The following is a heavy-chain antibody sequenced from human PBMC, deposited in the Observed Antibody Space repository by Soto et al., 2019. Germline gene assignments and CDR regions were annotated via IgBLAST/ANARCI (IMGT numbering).Heavy chain of an antibody. D-gene: IGHD6-13*01. CDR2: IYHSGST. CDR3: ASFGGLAAAGYYYGMDV. CDR1: GGSISGYY. J-gene: IGHJ6*02. Sequence: SETLSLTCTVSGGSISGYYWSWIRQPPGKGLEWIGNIYHSGSTNYNPSLKSRVTISVDKSKNQSSLKLSSVTAADTAVYYCASFGGLAAAGYYYGMDVWGQGTTVTVSS. V-gene: IGHV4-59*12.